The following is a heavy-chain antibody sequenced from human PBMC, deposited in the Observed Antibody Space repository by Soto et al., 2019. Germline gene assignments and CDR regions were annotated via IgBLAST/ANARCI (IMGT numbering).Heavy chain of an antibody. Sequence: EVQVAESGGALVQPGGSLRLSCAASGFTFSNYWMHWVRQVPGEGLVWVSSINNDGSRTCYADSVTGRIAMSRDNARNLVYLQMSSLRAEDTAVYYCGTTLEYWGQGALVTVSS. D-gene: IGHD1-26*01. J-gene: IGHJ4*02. CDR2: INNDGSRT. CDR1: GFTFSNYW. CDR3: GTTLEY. V-gene: IGHV3-74*01.